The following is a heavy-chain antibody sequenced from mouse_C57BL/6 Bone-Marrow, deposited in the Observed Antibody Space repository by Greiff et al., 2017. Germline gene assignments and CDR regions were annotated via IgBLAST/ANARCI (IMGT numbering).Heavy chain of an antibody. Sequence: EVQLVESGGDLVKPGGSLKLSCAASGFTFSSYGMSWVRQTPDKRLEWVATISSGGSYPYYPDSVKGRFTISRDNAKNTLYLQMSSLKSEDTAMYYCARRIYEGYGGTFYAMDYWGQGTSVTVSS. CDR2: ISSGGSYP. J-gene: IGHJ4*01. D-gene: IGHD2-2*01. CDR3: ARRIYEGYGGTFYAMDY. CDR1: GFTFSSYG. V-gene: IGHV5-6*01.